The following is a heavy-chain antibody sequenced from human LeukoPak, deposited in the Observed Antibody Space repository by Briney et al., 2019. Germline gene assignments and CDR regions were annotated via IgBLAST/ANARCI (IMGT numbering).Heavy chain of an antibody. D-gene: IGHD1-14*01. CDR1: GGSVSSGAYY. V-gene: IGHV4-31*03. J-gene: IGHJ4*02. CDR3: ATVQNHRFDY. CDR2: IYYSGST. Sequence: SETLSLTCSVSGGSVSSGAYYWTWVRQRPGKGLEWIGFIYYSGSTYYSPSLKSRVTISIDTSKNQFSLNVTSVTAADTAVYYCATVQNHRFDYWCQGTLVTVSS.